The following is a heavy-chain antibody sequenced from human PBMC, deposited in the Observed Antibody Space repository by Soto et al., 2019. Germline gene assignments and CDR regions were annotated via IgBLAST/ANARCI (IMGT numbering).Heavy chain of an antibody. V-gene: IGHV3-30*18. CDR3: ANSEYSRYKNIDV. Sequence: PVGSVRLSCAASGFTFRGYGMHWVRQAPGRGLEWVALISYDGSIKYYADSVRGRFTISRDNSKNTLYLQMDSLRAEDTAVYYCANSEYSRYKNIDVWGQGTTVTVSS. D-gene: IGHD5-18*01. CDR2: ISYDGSIK. J-gene: IGHJ6*02. CDR1: GFTFRGYG.